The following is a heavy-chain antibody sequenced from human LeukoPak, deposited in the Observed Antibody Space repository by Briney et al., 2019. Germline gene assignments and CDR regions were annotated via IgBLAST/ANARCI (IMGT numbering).Heavy chain of an antibody. J-gene: IGHJ4*02. CDR2: ISAYNGNT. D-gene: IGHD6-13*01. V-gene: IGHV1-18*04. Sequence: ASVRVSCKASGYTFTGYFIQWVRQAPGQGLEWMGWISAYNGNTNYAQKLQGRVTMTTDTSTSTAYMELRSLRSDDTAVYYCARDLPERIAPDYWGQGTLVTVSS. CDR3: ARDLPERIAPDY. CDR1: GYTFTGYF.